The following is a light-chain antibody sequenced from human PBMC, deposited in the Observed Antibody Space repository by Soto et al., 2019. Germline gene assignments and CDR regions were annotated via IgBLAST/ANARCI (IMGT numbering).Light chain of an antibody. Sequence: EIVLTQSPGTLSLSPGERATLSCRASQSISSSYLAGYQQKPGQAPRLLIYAASSRATGIPDRFSGSGSGTDFNLTISRLEPEDFAVYYCQQYGSSSYTFGQGTQLEIK. CDR1: QSISSSY. CDR3: QQYGSSSYT. J-gene: IGKJ2*01. V-gene: IGKV3-20*01. CDR2: AAS.